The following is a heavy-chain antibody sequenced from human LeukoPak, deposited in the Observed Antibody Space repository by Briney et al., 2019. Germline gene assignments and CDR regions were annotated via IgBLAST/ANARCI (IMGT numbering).Heavy chain of an antibody. CDR3: ARRSVPEPNPFDY. D-gene: IGHD1-14*01. CDR2: IYYSGST. J-gene: IGHJ4*02. CDR1: GGSISNNSYY. V-gene: IGHV4-39*01. Sequence: PSETLSLTCTVSGGSISNNSYYWGWIRQPPGKGLEWIGSIYYSGSTYYNPSLKSRVTISVDTSKNQFSLKLSSVTAADTAVYYCARRSVPEPNPFDYWGQGTLVTVSS.